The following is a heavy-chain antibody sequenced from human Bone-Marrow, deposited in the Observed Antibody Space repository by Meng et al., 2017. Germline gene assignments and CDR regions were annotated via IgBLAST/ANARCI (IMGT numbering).Heavy chain of an antibody. CDR3: AGSVPMVFGNSGQGFQH. CDR2: IDPKSGDT. Sequence: ASVKVSCKPSGYNFPDYWLHWVRRAPGQGLEWMGRIDPKSGDTHYEQRLQGRVTMTGETSISTADMELSGLRSDDTAVYYCAGSVPMVFGNSGQGFQHWGQGTLVTVSS. D-gene: IGHD4-23*01. CDR1: GYNFPDYW. V-gene: IGHV1-2*06. J-gene: IGHJ1*01.